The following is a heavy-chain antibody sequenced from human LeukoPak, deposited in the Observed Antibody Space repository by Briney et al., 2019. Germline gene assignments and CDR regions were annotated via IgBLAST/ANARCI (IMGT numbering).Heavy chain of an antibody. CDR1: GASVGSAGYY. J-gene: IGHJ4*02. CDR3: ARTQSQSGSYRYYFGH. V-gene: IGHV4-61*08. CDR2: VYYISNT. Sequence: SETLSLTCTVSGASVGSAGYYWSWIRQPPGGGLEWIGYVYYISNTNYNPSLKSRVTMSVNPSENQFSLKLNSVTAADTAMYYCARTQSQSGSYRYYFGHWGQGTLVTVSS. D-gene: IGHD1-26*01.